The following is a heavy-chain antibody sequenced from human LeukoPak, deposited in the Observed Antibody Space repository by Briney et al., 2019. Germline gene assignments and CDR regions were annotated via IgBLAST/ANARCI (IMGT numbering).Heavy chain of an antibody. CDR2: ISSSGSTI. CDR3: ARDRGHDSSGYSPYFDY. V-gene: IGHV3-48*03. J-gene: IGHJ4*02. CDR1: AFTFSSYE. D-gene: IGHD3-22*01. Sequence: AGSLRLSCAASAFTFSSYEMNWVRQAPGKGLEWDSYISSSGSTIYYADSVKGRFTISTDNAKNSLYLQMNSLRAEDTAVYYCARDRGHDSSGYSPYFDYWGQGTLVTVSS.